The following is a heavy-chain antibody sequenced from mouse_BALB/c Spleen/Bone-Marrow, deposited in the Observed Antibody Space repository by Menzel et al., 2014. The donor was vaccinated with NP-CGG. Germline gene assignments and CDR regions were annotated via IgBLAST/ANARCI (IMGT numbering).Heavy chain of an antibody. J-gene: IGHJ3*01. D-gene: IGHD2-4*01. CDR3: AREKGITFAY. CDR1: GYTFTSYM. Sequence: QVQLKQSGAELARPGASVKMSCKASGYTFTSYMMHWVKQRPGQGLEWIGYINPSSGYTNYNQKFKDKATLTADKSSSTAYMQLSSLTSEDSAVYYCAREKGITFAYWGQGTLVTVSA. V-gene: IGHV1-4*01. CDR2: INPSSGYT.